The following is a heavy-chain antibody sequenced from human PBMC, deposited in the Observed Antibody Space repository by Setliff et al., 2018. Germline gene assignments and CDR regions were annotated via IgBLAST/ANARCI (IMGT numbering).Heavy chain of an antibody. J-gene: IGHJ4*02. D-gene: IGHD6-19*01. CDR2: IYYSGST. Sequence: SETLSLTCTVSGGSISSHYWSWIRQPPGKGLEWIGSIYYSGSTNYNPSLKSRVTISVDTSKNQFSLKLSSVTAADTAVYYCARDRSSIAVAGGGVDYWGQGTLVTVAS. V-gene: IGHV4-59*11. CDR3: ARDRSSIAVAGGGVDY. CDR1: GGSISSHY.